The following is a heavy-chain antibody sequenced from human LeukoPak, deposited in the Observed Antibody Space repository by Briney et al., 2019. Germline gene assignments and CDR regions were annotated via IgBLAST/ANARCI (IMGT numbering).Heavy chain of an antibody. CDR2: ISGSGAST. D-gene: IGHD3-10*01. V-gene: IGHV3-23*01. CDR1: EFTLSSYA. J-gene: IGHJ4*02. CDR3: AKNLQKKLLWFGELLSGYFDY. Sequence: GGSLRLSCAASEFTLSSYAMSWVRQAPGKGLEWDSAISGSGASTYYADSVKGRFTISRDNSKNTLYLQMNSLRAEDTAVYYCAKNLQKKLLWFGELLSGYFDYWGQGTLVTVSS.